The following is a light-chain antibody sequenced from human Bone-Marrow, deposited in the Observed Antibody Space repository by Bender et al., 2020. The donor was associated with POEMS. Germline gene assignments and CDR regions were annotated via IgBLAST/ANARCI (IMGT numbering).Light chain of an antibody. CDR1: SSDVGSYNV. CDR2: EAT. J-gene: IGLJ2*01. Sequence: QSALTQPASVSGSPGQSITISCTGTSSDVGSYNVVSWYQQHPGKAPKLIIYEATNRPSGISNRFSGSWSGNTASLTISGLQAEDEAEYFCCSYAGSNVVVFGGGTKLTVL. CDR3: CSYAGSNVVV. V-gene: IGLV2-23*01.